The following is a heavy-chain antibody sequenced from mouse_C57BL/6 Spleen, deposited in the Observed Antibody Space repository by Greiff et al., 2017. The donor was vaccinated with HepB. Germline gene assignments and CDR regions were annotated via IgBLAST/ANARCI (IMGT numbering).Heavy chain of an antibody. CDR2: IDPANGNT. V-gene: IGHV14-3*01. D-gene: IGHD1-1*01. CDR1: GFNIKNTY. J-gene: IGHJ1*03. Sequence: EVKLVESVAELVRPGASVKLSCTASGFNIKNTYMHWVKQRPEQGLEWIGRIDPANGNTKYAPKFQGKATITADTSSNTAYLQLSSLTSEDTAIYYCARSHYGSRPYFDVWGTGTTVTVSS. CDR3: ARSHYGSRPYFDV.